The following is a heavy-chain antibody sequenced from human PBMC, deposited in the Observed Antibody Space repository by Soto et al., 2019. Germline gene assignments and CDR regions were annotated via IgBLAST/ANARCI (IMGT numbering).Heavy chain of an antibody. V-gene: IGHV3-30*18. CDR2: ISYDGSNK. Sequence: QVQLVESGGGVVQPGRSLRLSCAASGFTFSSYGMHWVRQAPGKGLEWVAVISYDGSNKYYADSVKGRFTISRDNSKNTLYLQMNSLRAEDTAVYYCAKGGMSLDYWGQGTLVTVSS. CDR1: GFTFSSYG. CDR3: AKGGMSLDY. J-gene: IGHJ4*02.